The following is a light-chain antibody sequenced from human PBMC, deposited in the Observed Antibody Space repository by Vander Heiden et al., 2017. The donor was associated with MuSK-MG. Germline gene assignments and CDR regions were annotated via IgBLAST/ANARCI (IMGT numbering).Light chain of an antibody. CDR2: LGS. CDR1: QSLLHSNGYNY. J-gene: IGKJ3*01. V-gene: IGKV2-28*01. Sequence: DIVMTQSPVSLPVTPGEPASISCRSSQSLLHSNGYNYLDWYVQKPGQSPQLLIYLGSNRASGVPDRFSGSGSGTDFTLKISRVEAEDLGVYYCMQTLQTPLTFGPGTKVDIK. CDR3: MQTLQTPLT.